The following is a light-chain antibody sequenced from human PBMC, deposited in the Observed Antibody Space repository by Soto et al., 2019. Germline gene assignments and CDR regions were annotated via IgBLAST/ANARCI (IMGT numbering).Light chain of an antibody. CDR2: AAS. Sequence: DIVMTQSPDSLAVSLGERATINCKSSQSVLYSSNNKNFLAWYQQKPGKAPKLLIYAASSLQSGVPSRFSGSGSGTYFTLTISSLQPEDFATYYCLQDYNYPRTFGQGTKVDIK. J-gene: IGKJ1*01. CDR1: QSVLYSSNNKNF. CDR3: LQDYNYPRT. V-gene: IGKV4-1*01.